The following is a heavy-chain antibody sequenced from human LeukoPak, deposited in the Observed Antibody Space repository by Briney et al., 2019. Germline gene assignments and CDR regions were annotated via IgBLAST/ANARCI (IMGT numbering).Heavy chain of an antibody. Sequence: GGSLRLSCAASGFTFSSYAMHWARQAPGKGLEWVAVISYDGSNKYYADSVKGRFTISRDNSKNTLYLQMNSLRAEDTAVYYCARPGNYYGSGDVDYWGQGTLVTVSS. J-gene: IGHJ4*02. D-gene: IGHD3-10*01. CDR2: ISYDGSNK. V-gene: IGHV3-30-3*01. CDR1: GFTFSSYA. CDR3: ARPGNYYGSGDVDY.